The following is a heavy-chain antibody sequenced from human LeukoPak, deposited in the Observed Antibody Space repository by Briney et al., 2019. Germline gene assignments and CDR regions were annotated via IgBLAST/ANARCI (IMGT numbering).Heavy chain of an antibody. CDR1: GFTFSSYS. CDR2: ISSSSSYI. D-gene: IGHD4-17*01. Sequence: GGSLRLSCAASGFTFSSYSMNWVRQAPGKGLEWVSSISSSSSYIYYADSVKGRFTISRDNAKNSLYLQMNSLRAEDTAVYYCARDGGTVTTHFDYWGQGTLVTVSS. V-gene: IGHV3-21*01. J-gene: IGHJ4*02. CDR3: ARDGGTVTTHFDY.